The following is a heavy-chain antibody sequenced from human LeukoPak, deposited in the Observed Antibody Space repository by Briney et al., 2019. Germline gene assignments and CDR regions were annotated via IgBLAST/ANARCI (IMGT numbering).Heavy chain of an antibody. CDR1: GYTFIGYY. J-gene: IGHJ4*02. CDR3: ASFDYYDSSGYYDGLSFDY. Sequence: ASVKLSCKASGYTFIGYYMHWVRQAPGQGLEWMGWINPNSGGTNYAQKFQGRVTMTRDTSISTAYMELSRLRSDDTAVYYCASFDYYDSSGYYDGLSFDYWGQGTLVTVSS. V-gene: IGHV1-2*02. CDR2: INPNSGGT. D-gene: IGHD3-22*01.